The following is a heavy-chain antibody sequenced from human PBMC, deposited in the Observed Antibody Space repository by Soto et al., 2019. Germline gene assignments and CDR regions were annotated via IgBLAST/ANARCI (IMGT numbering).Heavy chain of an antibody. CDR2: IYYSGST. V-gene: IGHV4-31*03. J-gene: IGHJ5*02. CDR3: ARDVGTTSNWFDP. Sequence: QVQLQESGPGLVKPSQTLSLTCTVSAGSISSGGNYWSWIRQHPGKGLEWIGYIYYSGSTYYNPSLKRRVTISVDTSKNQFSLKLSSVTAADKAEYCCARDVGTTSNWFDPWGQGTPVTVSS. CDR1: AGSISSGGNY. D-gene: IGHD1-26*01.